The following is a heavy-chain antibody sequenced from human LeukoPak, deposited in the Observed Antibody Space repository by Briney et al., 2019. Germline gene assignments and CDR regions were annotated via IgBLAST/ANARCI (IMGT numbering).Heavy chain of an antibody. V-gene: IGHV3-7*01. CDR2: IKQDGSER. Sequence: GGTLRLSCAVSGITFSTYWMSWVRQAPGKGLEWVANIKQDGSERYYVDSVRGRFTISRDNAKNSLYLQMNSLRAEDTAVYYCARGVDWYYGDLSYYYYYYMDVWGKGTTVTVSS. D-gene: IGHD4-17*01. J-gene: IGHJ6*03. CDR3: ARGVDWYYGDLSYYYYYYMDV. CDR1: GITFSTYW.